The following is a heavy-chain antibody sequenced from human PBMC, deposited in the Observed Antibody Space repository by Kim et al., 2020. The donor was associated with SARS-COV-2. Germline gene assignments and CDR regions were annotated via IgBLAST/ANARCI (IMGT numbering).Heavy chain of an antibody. CDR2: ISSSSSYT. V-gene: IGHV3-11*06. CDR1: GFTFSDYY. CDR3: ARDFWGLLWFGELLPQRDYYGMDV. J-gene: IGHJ6*02. Sequence: GGSLRLSCAASGFTFSDYYMSWIRQAPGKGLEWVSYISSSSSYTNYADSVKGRFTISRDNAKNSLYLQMNSLRAEDTAVYYCARDFWGLLWFGELLPQRDYYGMDVWGQGTTVTVSS. D-gene: IGHD3-10*01.